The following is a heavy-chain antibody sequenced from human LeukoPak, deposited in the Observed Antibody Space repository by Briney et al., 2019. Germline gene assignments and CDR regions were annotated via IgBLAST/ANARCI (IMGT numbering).Heavy chain of an antibody. CDR1: GFTFSSYA. Sequence: GVSLRLSCAASGFTFSSYAMSWVRQAPGKGLEWVAVISYDGSNKYYADSVKGRFTISRDNSKNTLYLQMNSLRAEDTAVYYCARGSLAAAGLNAFDIWGQGTMVTVSS. J-gene: IGHJ3*02. D-gene: IGHD6-13*01. CDR3: ARGSLAAAGLNAFDI. CDR2: ISYDGSNK. V-gene: IGHV3-30*04.